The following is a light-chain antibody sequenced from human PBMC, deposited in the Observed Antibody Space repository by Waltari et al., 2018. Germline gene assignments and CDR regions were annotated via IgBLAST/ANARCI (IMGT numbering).Light chain of an antibody. V-gene: IGKV1-6*02. CDR2: AAS. J-gene: IGKJ2*01. Sequence: AIQMTQSPSSLSASVGDRVTISCRASQGIGNDLGWYQQKPGTAPKLLIYAASTLQSGVPSRFSGSGSGTDFTLTISSLQPEDFATYYCLQHDNPPFTFGQGTKLEIK. CDR3: LQHDNPPFT. CDR1: QGIGND.